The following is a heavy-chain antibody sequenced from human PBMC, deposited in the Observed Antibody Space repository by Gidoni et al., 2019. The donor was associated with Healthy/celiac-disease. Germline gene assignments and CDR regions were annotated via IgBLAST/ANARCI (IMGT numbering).Heavy chain of an antibody. CDR1: GGTFSSYA. CDR3: ARGSYDFWSGYYYYYGMDV. CDR2: IIPIFGTA. J-gene: IGHJ6*02. V-gene: IGHV1-69*06. D-gene: IGHD3-3*01. Sequence: QVQLVQSGAEVKKPGSSVKVSCKASGGTFSSYAISWVRQAPGQGLEWMGGIIPIFGTANYAQKFQGRVTITADKSTSTAYMELSSLRSEDTAVYYCARGSYDFWSGYYYYYGMDVWGQGTTVTVSS.